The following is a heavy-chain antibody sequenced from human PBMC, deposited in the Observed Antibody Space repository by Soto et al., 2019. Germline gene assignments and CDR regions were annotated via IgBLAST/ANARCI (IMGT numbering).Heavy chain of an antibody. Sequence: SETLSLTCTVSGGSISSGGYYRSWIRQHPGKGLERIGYIYYSGSTYYNPSLKSRVTISVDTSKNQFSLKLSSVTAADTAVYYCARDRRGSGPVRGYYYGMDVWGQGTTVTVSS. CDR2: IYYSGST. CDR1: GGSISSGGYY. D-gene: IGHD2-15*01. J-gene: IGHJ6*02. CDR3: ARDRRGSGPVRGYYYGMDV. V-gene: IGHV4-31*03.